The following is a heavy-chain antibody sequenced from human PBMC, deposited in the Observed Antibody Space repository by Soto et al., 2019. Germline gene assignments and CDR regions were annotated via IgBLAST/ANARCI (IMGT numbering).Heavy chain of an antibody. CDR1: GFTFSSYG. J-gene: IGHJ6*02. CDR3: GRDGGGCSGGSCYPYYYYGMDV. Sequence: QVQLVESGGGVVQPGRSLRLSCAASGFTFSSYGMHWVRQAPGKGLEWVAVIWYDGSNKYYADSVKGRFTISRDNSQNTLYLQMNSLRAEGTAVYYCGRDGGGCSGGSCYPYYYYGMDVWGQGTTVTVSS. CDR2: IWYDGSNK. V-gene: IGHV3-33*01. D-gene: IGHD2-15*01.